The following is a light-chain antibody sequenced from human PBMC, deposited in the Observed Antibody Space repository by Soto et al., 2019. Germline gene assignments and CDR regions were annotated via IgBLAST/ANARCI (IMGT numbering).Light chain of an antibody. CDR2: DAS. J-gene: IGKJ4*01. CDR3: QQRSNWLT. Sequence: EIVLTQSPVTLSLSPGERATLSCRTSQSISSYLAWYQQKPGQAPRLLIYDASSRATGIPARFSGSGSGTDFTLTISSLEPEDFAVYYCQQRSNWLTFGGGIKVEIK. CDR1: QSISSY. V-gene: IGKV3-11*01.